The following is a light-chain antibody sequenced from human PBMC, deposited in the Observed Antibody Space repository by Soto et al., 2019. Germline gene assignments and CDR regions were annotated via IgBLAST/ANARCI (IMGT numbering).Light chain of an antibody. V-gene: IGKV1-39*01. CDR2: SAS. CDR3: QQTYSSPIT. Sequence: DIQMTQSPSSLSASVGDRVTISCRASQSVSNNLNWYQQRPGKPPNLLIFSASRLYPGAPSRFSGSGSGTDFTLTISSLQPEDFATYYCQQTYSSPITFGQGTRLEIK. J-gene: IGKJ5*01. CDR1: QSVSNN.